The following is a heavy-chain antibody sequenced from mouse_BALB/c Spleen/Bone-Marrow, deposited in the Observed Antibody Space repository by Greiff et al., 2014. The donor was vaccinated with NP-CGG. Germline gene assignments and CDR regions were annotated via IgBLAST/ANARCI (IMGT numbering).Heavy chain of an antibody. CDR3: ARGGGNWYFDV. CDR1: GFSLTSYG. Sequence: QVQLQQPGPGLVAPSQSLSITCTVSGFSLTSYGVHWVRQPPGKGLEWLGVIWAGGSTNYISALMSRLSISKDNSKSQVFLKMNSLQTDDIAMYYCARGGGNWYFDVWGAGTTVTVSS. CDR2: IWAGGST. V-gene: IGHV2-9*02. J-gene: IGHJ1*01.